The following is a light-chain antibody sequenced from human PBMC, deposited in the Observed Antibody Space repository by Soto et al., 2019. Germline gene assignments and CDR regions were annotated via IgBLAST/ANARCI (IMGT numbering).Light chain of an antibody. V-gene: IGKV3-20*01. Sequence: EIVLTQSPGTLSLSPGERATLSCRASERVSSSYLAWYQQKPGQAPRLLIYGASSRATGIPDRFSGSGSGTDFTLTISRLDPEDFAVYYCQEYGSSPWTFGQGTKVEI. J-gene: IGKJ1*01. CDR1: ERVSSSY. CDR3: QEYGSSPWT. CDR2: GAS.